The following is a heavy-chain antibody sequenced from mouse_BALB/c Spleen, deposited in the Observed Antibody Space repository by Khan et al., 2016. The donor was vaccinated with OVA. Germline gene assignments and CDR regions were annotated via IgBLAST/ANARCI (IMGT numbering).Heavy chain of an antibody. CDR3: ARLAYYYDSEGFAY. D-gene: IGHD1-1*01. J-gene: IGHJ3*01. CDR1: GFTFSTYG. V-gene: IGHV5-6*01. Sequence: DVHLVESGGDLVKPGGSLKLSCAASGFTFSTYGMSWVRQTPDKRLEWVATISTGGSYTYYPASVKGRFTISRDNAKNTLYLQMSSLKSEDTAMFYCARLAYYYDSEGFAYWGQGTLVTVSA. CDR2: ISTGGSYT.